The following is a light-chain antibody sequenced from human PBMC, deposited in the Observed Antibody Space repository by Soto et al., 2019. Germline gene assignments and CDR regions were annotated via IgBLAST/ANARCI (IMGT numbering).Light chain of an antibody. J-gene: IGLJ1*01. CDR2: EVT. CDR3: SSYAGSNTFV. CDR1: SSDVGTYNY. V-gene: IGLV2-8*01. Sequence: QSVLTQPPSASGSPGQSVTISCTGASSDVGTYNYVSWYQQHPGKAPKLMIYEVTKRPSGVPDRFSGSKSGNTASLTVSGLQADDEAEYYCSSYAGSNTFVFGTGTKVTVL.